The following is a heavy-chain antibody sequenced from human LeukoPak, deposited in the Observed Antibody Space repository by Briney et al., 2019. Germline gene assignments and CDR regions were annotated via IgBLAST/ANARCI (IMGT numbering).Heavy chain of an antibody. CDR1: GGTFSSYA. Sequence: GASVKVSCKASGGTFSSYAISWVRQAPGQGLEWMGGIIPIFGTANYAQKFQGRVTITADEPTSTAYMELSSLRSEDTAVYYCARAEDQGRYFDWLPGFASWGQGTLVTVSS. J-gene: IGHJ5*01. CDR2: IIPIFGTA. D-gene: IGHD3-9*01. CDR3: ARAEDQGRYFDWLPGFAS. V-gene: IGHV1-69*13.